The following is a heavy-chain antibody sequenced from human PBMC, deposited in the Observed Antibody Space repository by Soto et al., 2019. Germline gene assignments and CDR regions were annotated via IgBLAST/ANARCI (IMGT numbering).Heavy chain of an antibody. D-gene: IGHD1-26*01. J-gene: IGHJ4*02. CDR3: AKGRIVGAASFDY. Sequence: GALRLSCVASGLTFAAYPMSWVRQAPGKGLEWISSVSGSGDATYYADSVKGRFTISRDSSNNTFFLRMNGLRAEDTAQYYCAKGRIVGAASFDYWGQGALVTVSS. V-gene: IGHV3-23*01. CDR2: VSGSGDAT. CDR1: GLTFAAYP.